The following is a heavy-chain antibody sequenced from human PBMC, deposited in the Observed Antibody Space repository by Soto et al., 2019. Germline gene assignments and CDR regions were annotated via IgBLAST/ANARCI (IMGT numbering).Heavy chain of an antibody. CDR3: ASYQQSYAFDI. V-gene: IGHV4-31*03. CDR1: GGSISSSSYY. CDR2: IFYSGST. Sequence: PSETLSLTCTVSGGSISSSSYYWGWIRQHPGKGLEWIGYIFYSGSTYYNPSLKSRVTISVDTSKNQFSLKLSSVTAADTAVYYCASYQQSYAFDIWGQGTMVTVS. D-gene: IGHD2-2*01. J-gene: IGHJ3*02.